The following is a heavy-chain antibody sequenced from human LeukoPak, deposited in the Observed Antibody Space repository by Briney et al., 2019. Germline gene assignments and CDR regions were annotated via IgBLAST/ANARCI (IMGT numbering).Heavy chain of an antibody. V-gene: IGHV3-11*04. CDR3: ARKRESSSSWYGGLAY. CDR1: GFTFSDYY. CDR2: ISSSGSTI. Sequence: GGSLRLSCAASGFTFSDYYMSWIRQAPGEGLEWVSYISSSGSTIYYADSVKGRFTISRDNAKNSLYLQMNSLRAEDTAVYYCARKRESSSSWYGGLAYWGQGTLVTVSS. J-gene: IGHJ4*02. D-gene: IGHD6-13*01.